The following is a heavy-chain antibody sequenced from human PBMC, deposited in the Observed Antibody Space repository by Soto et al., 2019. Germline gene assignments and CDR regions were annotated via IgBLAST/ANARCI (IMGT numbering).Heavy chain of an antibody. CDR3: ARDLIFSTIAFPRTSPDY. J-gene: IGHJ4*02. Sequence: GASVKVSCKASGYTFTSYAMHWVRQAPGQRLEWMGWINAGNGNTKYSQKFQGRVTITRDTSASTAYMELSSLRSEDTAVYYCARDLIFSTIAFPRTSPDYWGQGTLVTVSS. D-gene: IGHD3-9*01. CDR2: INAGNGNT. CDR1: GYTFTSYA. V-gene: IGHV1-3*01.